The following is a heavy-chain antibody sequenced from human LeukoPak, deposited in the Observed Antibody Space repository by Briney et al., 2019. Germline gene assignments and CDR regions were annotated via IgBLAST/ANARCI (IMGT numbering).Heavy chain of an antibody. D-gene: IGHD6-19*01. Sequence: PGGSLRLSCAASGFTFSSYGMHWVRQAPGKGLEWVAVISSDGSNKNYADSVKGRFTISRDNSKNTLYLQMNSLRAEDTAVYYCAGGKYSNGWYYFDYWGQGTLVTVSS. V-gene: IGHV3-33*01. CDR2: ISSDGSNK. J-gene: IGHJ4*02. CDR3: AGGKYSNGWYYFDY. CDR1: GFTFSSYG.